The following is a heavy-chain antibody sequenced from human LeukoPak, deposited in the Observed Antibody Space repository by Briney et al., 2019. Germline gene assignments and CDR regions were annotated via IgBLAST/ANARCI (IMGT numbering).Heavy chain of an antibody. CDR2: IYHSGST. J-gene: IGHJ4*02. CDR1: GGSISSSSYY. CDR3: AVMVRGVRDGDY. Sequence: SETLSLTCTVSGGSISSSSYYWGWIRQPPGKGLEWIGSIYHSGSTYYNPSLKSRVTISVDTSKNQFSLKLSSVTAANTAVYYCAVMVRGVRDGDYWGQGTLVTVSS. V-gene: IGHV4-39*07. D-gene: IGHD3-10*01.